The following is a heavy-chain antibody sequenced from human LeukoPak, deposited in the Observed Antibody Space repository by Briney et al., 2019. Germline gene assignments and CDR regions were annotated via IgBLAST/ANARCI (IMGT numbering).Heavy chain of an antibody. V-gene: IGHV4-59*02. CDR2: IFHTGIT. CDR3: ARDLFPINWFES. D-gene: IGHD2-2*02. CDR1: GGSVTKYY. J-gene: IGHJ5*01. Sequence: PSETLSLTCTVSGGSVTKYYWHWIRQARGKGLEWIGFIFHTGITNYNPSLKSRVTISVDTSKNQFSLKLTSVTAADTAVYFCARDLFPINWFESWGQGTLVTVSS.